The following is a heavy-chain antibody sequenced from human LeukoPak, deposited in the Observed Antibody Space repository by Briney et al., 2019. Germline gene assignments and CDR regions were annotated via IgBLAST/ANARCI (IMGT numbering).Heavy chain of an antibody. V-gene: IGHV5-51*01. Sequence: GESLKIRCKGSGYNFTDYWICWVRLMPGKGVEWVWVVYPDDSDVRYSPSFQGQVIISADKSLTTAYLQWSTLKASDTATYYCVRQAYYYMDVWGTGTTVTVSS. J-gene: IGHJ6*03. CDR3: VRQAYYYMDV. CDR2: VYPDDSDV. CDR1: GYNFTDYW.